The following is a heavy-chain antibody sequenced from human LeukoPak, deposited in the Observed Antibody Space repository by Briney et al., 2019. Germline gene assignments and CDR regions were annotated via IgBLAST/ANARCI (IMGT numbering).Heavy chain of an antibody. CDR2: INPSGGST. CDR1: GYTFTSYY. D-gene: IGHD6-13*01. J-gene: IGHJ3*02. V-gene: IGHV1-46*01. CDR3: ARAGIAAAGNDAFDI. Sequence: ASLKVSCKASGYTFTSYYMHWVRQAPGQGLEWMGIINPSGGSTSYAQKFQGRVTMTRDMSTSTVYMELSSLRSEDTAVYYCARAGIAAAGNDAFDIWGQGTMVTVSS.